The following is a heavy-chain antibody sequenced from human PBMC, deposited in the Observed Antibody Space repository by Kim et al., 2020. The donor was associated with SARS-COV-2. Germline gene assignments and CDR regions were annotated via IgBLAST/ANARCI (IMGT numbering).Heavy chain of an antibody. CDR3: ARDSCSSTSCYFSVYYYYGMDV. CDR1: GFTFSSYS. Sequence: GGSLRLSCAASGFTFSSYSMNWVRQAPGKGLEWVSSISSSSSYIYYADSVKGRFTISRDNAKNSLYLQMNSLRAEDTAVYYCARDSCSSTSCYFSVYYYYGMDVWGQGTTVTVSS. CDR2: ISSSSSYI. J-gene: IGHJ6*02. V-gene: IGHV3-21*01. D-gene: IGHD2-2*01.